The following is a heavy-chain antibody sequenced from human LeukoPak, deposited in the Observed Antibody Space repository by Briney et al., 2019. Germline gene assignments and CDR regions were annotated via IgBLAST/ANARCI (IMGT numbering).Heavy chain of an antibody. V-gene: IGHV3-7*01. D-gene: IGHD3-9*01. Sequence: GGSLRLSCAASGFTFSSYWMSWVRQAPGKGLEWVASIKQDGSEKYYVDSVKGRFTISRDNAKNSLYLQMNSLRAEDTAVYYCARDHYDILTGYYLPVFDYWGQGTLVTVSS. CDR1: GFTFSSYW. CDR2: IKQDGSEK. CDR3: ARDHYDILTGYYLPVFDY. J-gene: IGHJ4*02.